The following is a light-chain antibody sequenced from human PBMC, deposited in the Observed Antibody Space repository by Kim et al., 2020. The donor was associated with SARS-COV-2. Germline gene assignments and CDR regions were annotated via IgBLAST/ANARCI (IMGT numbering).Light chain of an antibody. CDR2: GAS. CDR1: QSVSNNY. V-gene: IGKV3-20*01. CDR3: QQYGSSPCT. J-gene: IGKJ1*01. Sequence: EIVLTQSPGTLSLSPGERATLSCRASQSVSNNYLAWYQQKPGLAPRLLIYGASSRATGIPDRFSGSGSGTDFTLTISRLEPEDFAVYYCQQYGSSPCTFGQGTKVDIK.